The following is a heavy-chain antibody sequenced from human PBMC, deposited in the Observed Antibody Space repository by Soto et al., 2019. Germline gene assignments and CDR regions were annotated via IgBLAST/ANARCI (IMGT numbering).Heavy chain of an antibody. V-gene: IGHV4-59*01. CDR2: IYYSGST. D-gene: IGHD1-26*01. Sequence: PSETLSLTCTVSGGSISSYYWSWIRQPPGKGLEWIGYIYYSGSTNYNPSLKSRVTISVDTSKNQFSLKLSSVTAADTAVYYYARGDTIVGATRGAFDIWGQGTMVTV. CDR3: ARGDTIVGATRGAFDI. CDR1: GGSISSYY. J-gene: IGHJ3*02.